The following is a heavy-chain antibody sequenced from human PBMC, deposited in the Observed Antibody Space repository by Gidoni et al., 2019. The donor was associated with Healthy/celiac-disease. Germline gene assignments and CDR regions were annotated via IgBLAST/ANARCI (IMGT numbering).Heavy chain of an antibody. CDR3: ARGEYYYGSGSYYNSPADY. J-gene: IGHJ4*02. CDR1: GYNFTSYT. Sequence: QVQLVQSGAEVKKPGASVKVSCKASGYNFTSYTMNWVRQAPGQRLEWMGWINAGNGNTKYSQKFQGRVTITRDTSASTAYMELSSLRSEDTAVYYCARGEYYYGSGSYYNSPADYWGQGTLVTVSS. D-gene: IGHD3-10*01. V-gene: IGHV1-3*01. CDR2: INAGNGNT.